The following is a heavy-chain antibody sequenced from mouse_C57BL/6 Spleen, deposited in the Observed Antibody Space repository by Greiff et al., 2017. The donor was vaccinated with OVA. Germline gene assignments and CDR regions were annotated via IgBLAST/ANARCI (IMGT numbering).Heavy chain of an antibody. D-gene: IGHD1-1*01. J-gene: IGHJ2*01. Sequence: VHLQQSGPELVKPGASVKISCKASGYSFTDYNMNWVKQSNGKSLEWIGVINPNYGTTSSNQKFKGKATLTVDQSSSTASMQLNSLTSEDSAVYYWAREAYGTFDYWGQGTTLTVSS. CDR3: AREAYGTFDY. CDR2: INPNYGTT. V-gene: IGHV1-39*01. CDR1: GYSFTDYN.